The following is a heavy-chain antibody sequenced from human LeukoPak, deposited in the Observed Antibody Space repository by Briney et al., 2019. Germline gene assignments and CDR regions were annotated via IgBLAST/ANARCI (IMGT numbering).Heavy chain of an antibody. J-gene: IGHJ4*02. V-gene: IGHV3-23*01. Sequence: PGGSLRLSCAASGFTFSNYAMSWVRQAPGKGVEWVSVISGSGGSTYYADYVKGRFTLSRDNSKNTLYLQMNSLRAEDTAVYYCAKAPTNWDSGYWGQGTLVTVSS. CDR1: GFTFSNYA. D-gene: IGHD7-27*01. CDR2: ISGSGGST. CDR3: AKAPTNWDSGY.